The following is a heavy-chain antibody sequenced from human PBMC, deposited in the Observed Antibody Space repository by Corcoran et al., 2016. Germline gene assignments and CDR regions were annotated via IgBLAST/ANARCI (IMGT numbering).Heavy chain of an antibody. Sequence: QVQLVESGGGVVQSGRSLRLSCAASGFEFNTYAMHWVRQAPGKGLEWVAFIWYNGINKYYGDSVKGRFTISRDNSKNTHYLQMDSLRAEDMAVYYCAVDPPGSGYAFHIWGQGTMVTVSS. J-gene: IGHJ3*02. V-gene: IGHV3-33*01. CDR2: IWYNGINK. D-gene: IGHD5-12*01. CDR3: AVDPPGSGYAFHI. CDR1: GFEFNTYA.